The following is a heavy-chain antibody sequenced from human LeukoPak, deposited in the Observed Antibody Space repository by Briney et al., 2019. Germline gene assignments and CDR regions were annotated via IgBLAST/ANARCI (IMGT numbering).Heavy chain of an antibody. J-gene: IGHJ6*02. CDR2: MNPNSGNT. Sequence: ASVTVSCKASGYTFTSYDINWVRQATGQGLEWMGWMNPNSGNTGYAQKFQGRVTMTRNTSISTAYMELSSLRSEDTAVYYCARGVRYDILTGYYGRELTMDVWGQGTTVTVSS. CDR3: ARGVRYDILTGYYGRELTMDV. D-gene: IGHD3-9*01. V-gene: IGHV1-8*01. CDR1: GYTFTSYD.